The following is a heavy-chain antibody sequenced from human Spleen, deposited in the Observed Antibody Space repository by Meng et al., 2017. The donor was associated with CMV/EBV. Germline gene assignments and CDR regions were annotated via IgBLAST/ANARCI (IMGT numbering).Heavy chain of an antibody. CDR3: ARVLVGAGDY. D-gene: IGHD1-26*01. Sequence: ASVKVSCKASGYTFTSYGISWVRQAPGQGLEWMGWINLNSGGTNYAQKFQGRVTMTRDTSISTAYMELSRLRSDDTAVYYCARVLVGAGDYWGQGTLVTVSS. CDR1: GYTFTSYG. J-gene: IGHJ4*02. V-gene: IGHV1-2*02. CDR2: INLNSGGT.